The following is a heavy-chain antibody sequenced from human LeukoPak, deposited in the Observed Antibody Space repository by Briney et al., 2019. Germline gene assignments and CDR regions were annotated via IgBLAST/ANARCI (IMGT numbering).Heavy chain of an antibody. Sequence: ASVKVSCKASGYTFTGYYMHWVRQAPGQGLEWMGWINPNSGGTNYAQKFQGRVTMTRDTSISTAYMELSRLRSDDTAVYYCARGRQRYSRGWYDYWGQGTLVTVSS. J-gene: IGHJ4*02. CDR1: GYTFTGYY. V-gene: IGHV1-2*02. D-gene: IGHD6-19*01. CDR3: ARGRQRYSRGWYDY. CDR2: INPNSGGT.